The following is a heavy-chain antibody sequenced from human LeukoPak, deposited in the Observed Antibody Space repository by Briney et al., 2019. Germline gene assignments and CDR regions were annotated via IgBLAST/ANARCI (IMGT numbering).Heavy chain of an antibody. D-gene: IGHD3-10*02. V-gene: IGHV4-59*01. CDR2: IYYSGST. CDR1: GGSISSYY. Sequence: PETLSLSCTASGGSISSYYRRWIRKPPGKGLEWLGYIYYSGSTNYNPYIKSRVTISVDTSKNKFSLKLISVTVADTAVYYCARRTYPDSMLAYWGQGTLVSVS. J-gene: IGHJ4*02. CDR3: ARRTYPDSMLAY.